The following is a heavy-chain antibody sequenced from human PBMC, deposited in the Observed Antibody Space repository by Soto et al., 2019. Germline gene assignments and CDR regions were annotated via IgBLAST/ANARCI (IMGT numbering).Heavy chain of an antibody. D-gene: IGHD3-3*01. CDR1: GYTFTSYA. CDR3: ARDPRGFDGMDV. CDR2: INAGNGNT. Sequence: GASVKVSCKASGYTFTSYAMHWLLQAPGQRLEWMGWINAGNGNTKYSQKFQGRVTITRDTSASTAYMELSSLRSEDTAVYYCARDPRGFDGMDVWGQGTTVTVSS. J-gene: IGHJ6*02. V-gene: IGHV1-3*01.